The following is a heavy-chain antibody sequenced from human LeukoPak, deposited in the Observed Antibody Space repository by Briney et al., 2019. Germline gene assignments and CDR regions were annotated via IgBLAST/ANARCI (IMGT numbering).Heavy chain of an antibody. Sequence: KPSETQSLTCTVSGGSISSGGYYWSWIRQHPGKGLEWIGYIYYSGSTYYNPSLKSRVTISVDTSKNQFSLKLSSVTAADTAVYYCARVNIRSPAFDYWGQGTLVTVSS. D-gene: IGHD4-17*01. CDR2: IYYSGST. V-gene: IGHV4-31*03. J-gene: IGHJ4*02. CDR3: ARVNIRSPAFDY. CDR1: GGSISSGGYY.